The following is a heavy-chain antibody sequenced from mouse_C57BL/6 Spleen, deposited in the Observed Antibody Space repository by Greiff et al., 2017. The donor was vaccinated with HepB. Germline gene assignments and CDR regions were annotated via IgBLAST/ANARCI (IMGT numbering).Heavy chain of an antibody. D-gene: IGHD2-12*01. Sequence: VQLQQSDAELVKPGASVKISCKVSGYTFTDHPIHWMKQRPEQGLEWIGYIYPRDGSTKYNEKFKGKATLTADKSSSTAYMQLNSLTSEDSAVYFCARRDFYDGYYFDYWGQGTTLTVSS. V-gene: IGHV1-78*01. CDR2: IYPRDGST. CDR1: GYTFTDHP. J-gene: IGHJ2*01. CDR3: ARRDFYDGYYFDY.